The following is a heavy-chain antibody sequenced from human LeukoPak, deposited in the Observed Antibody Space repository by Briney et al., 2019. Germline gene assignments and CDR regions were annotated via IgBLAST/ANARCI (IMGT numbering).Heavy chain of an antibody. V-gene: IGHV3-33*08. CDR3: ATQGGY. CDR1: GLTFSSYV. Sequence: GGSLRRSCAASGLTFSSYVIHWVRQAPGKGLEWVAVIWYDGSNDNYADSVKGRFTISRDNSKNTLYLQMNSLRAEDTAVYYCATQGGYWGQGTLVTVSS. CDR2: IWYDGSND. J-gene: IGHJ4*02. D-gene: IGHD3-16*01.